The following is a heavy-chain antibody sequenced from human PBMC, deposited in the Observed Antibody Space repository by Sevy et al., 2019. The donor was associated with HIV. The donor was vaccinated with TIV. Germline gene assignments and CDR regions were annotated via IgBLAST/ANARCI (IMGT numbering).Heavy chain of an antibody. CDR1: GISFTTSG. CDR3: AKDFTGYNGMDV. J-gene: IGHJ6*02. V-gene: IGHV3-30*18. Sequence: GGSLRLSCVVSGISFTTSGMHWVRQAPGKGLEWVAVISYHGRDKFYVESVKGRSTISRDNSKNMLYLQMNSLRAEDTAVYYCAKDFTGYNGMDVWGQGTMVTVSS. CDR2: ISYHGRDK. D-gene: IGHD3-9*01.